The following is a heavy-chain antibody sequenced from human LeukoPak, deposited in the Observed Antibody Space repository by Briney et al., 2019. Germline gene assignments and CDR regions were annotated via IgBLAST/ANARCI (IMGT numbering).Heavy chain of an antibody. CDR3: ARVGATRLFDY. V-gene: IGHV4-61*01. Sequence: SETLSLTCTVSGGSVSSSSYYWSWIRQPPGKGLEWIGNIYYSGSTNYNPSLKSRVTISVDTSKNQFSLKLSSATAADTAVYYCARVGATRLFDYWGQGTLVTVSS. CDR2: IYYSGST. CDR1: GGSVSSSSYY. D-gene: IGHD1-26*01. J-gene: IGHJ4*02.